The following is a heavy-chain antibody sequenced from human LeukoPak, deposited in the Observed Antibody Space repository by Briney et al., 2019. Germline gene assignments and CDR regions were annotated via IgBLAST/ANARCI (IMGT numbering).Heavy chain of an antibody. CDR1: GGSISSYY. V-gene: IGHV4-59*01. CDR2: IYYSGST. CDR3: ARDREEYQPLTVGAFDI. Sequence: PSETLSLTCTVSGGSISSYYWSWIRQPPGKGLEWIGYIYYSGSTNYNPSLKSRVTISVDTSKNQFSLKLSSVTAADTAVYYCARDREEYQPLTVGAFDIWGQGTMVTVSS. D-gene: IGHD2-2*01. J-gene: IGHJ3*02.